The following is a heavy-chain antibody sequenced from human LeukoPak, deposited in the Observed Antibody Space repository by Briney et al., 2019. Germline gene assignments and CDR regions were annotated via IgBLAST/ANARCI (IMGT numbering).Heavy chain of an antibody. D-gene: IGHD2-15*01. CDR3: ARDGLVGQYPMDV. J-gene: IGHJ6*03. CDR1: GFTFSSYS. V-gene: IGHV3-48*01. Sequence: GGPLRLSCAASGFTFSSYSMNWVRQAPGKGLEWVSYISSSSSTIYYADSVKGRFTISRDNAKNSLYLQMNSLRAEDTAVYYCARDGLVGQYPMDVWGKGTTVTVSS. CDR2: ISSSSSTI.